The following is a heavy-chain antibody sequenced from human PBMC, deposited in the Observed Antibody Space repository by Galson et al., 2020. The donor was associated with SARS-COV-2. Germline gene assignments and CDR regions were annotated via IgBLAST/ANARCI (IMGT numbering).Heavy chain of an antibody. CDR1: GFPFHSYS. D-gene: IGHD1-26*01. CDR3: AREASWAMFGMDV. J-gene: IGHJ6*02. V-gene: IGHV3-21*01. Sequence: GGSLRLSCAVSGFPFHSYSMSCVRQAPGKGLEWVSSNSSSSEYIYSADSVKGRFTISSDNAKNSLYLQMNSLRAEDTAVYYCAREASWAMFGMDVWGQGTAVTVSS. CDR2: NSSSSEYI.